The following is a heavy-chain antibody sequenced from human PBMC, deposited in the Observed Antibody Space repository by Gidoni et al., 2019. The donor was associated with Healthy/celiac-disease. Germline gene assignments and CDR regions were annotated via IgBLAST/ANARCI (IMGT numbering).Heavy chain of an antibody. CDR3: AQASHYGSGSYLPEY. CDR2: ISGSGGGT. J-gene: IGHJ4*02. V-gene: IGHV3-23*01. CDR1: GFTFSIYA. Sequence: EVQLLESGGGLVQPGGSMRLSCEASGFTFSIYAPSCVRQAPGKGLEWVSAISGSGGGTYYADSVKGRFTISRDNSKTTLYLQMNSLRAEDTAVYYCAQASHYGSGSYLPEYLGQGTLVTVSS. D-gene: IGHD3-10*01.